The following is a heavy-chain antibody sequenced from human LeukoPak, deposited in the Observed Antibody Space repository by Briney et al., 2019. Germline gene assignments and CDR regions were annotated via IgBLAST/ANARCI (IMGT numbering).Heavy chain of an antibody. J-gene: IGHJ4*02. V-gene: IGHV3-23*01. CDR3: AKDLSKSRITMVRGVPSPSDY. CDR2: ISGSGGST. CDR1: GLNFRSSW. Sequence: GGSLRLSCAASGLNFRSSWMSWIRQAPGKGLEWVSAISGSGGSTYYADSVKGRFTISRDNSKNTLYLQMNSLRAEDTAVYYCAKDLSKSRITMVRGVPSPSDYWGQGTLVTVSS. D-gene: IGHD3-10*01.